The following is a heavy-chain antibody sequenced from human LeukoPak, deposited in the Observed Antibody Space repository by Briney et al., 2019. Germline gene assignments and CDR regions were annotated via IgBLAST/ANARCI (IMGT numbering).Heavy chain of an antibody. J-gene: IGHJ6*02. Sequence: ASVKVSCKASGYTVTNYGISWVRQAPGQGLEWMGWINTDTGNPTYAQGFTGRFVFSLDTSVSTAYLQISSPKAEDTAVYYCARALRYGNYGMDVWGQGTTVTVSS. CDR3: ARALRYGNYGMDV. CDR1: GYTVTNYG. CDR2: INTDTGNP. D-gene: IGHD3-10*01. V-gene: IGHV7-4-1*02.